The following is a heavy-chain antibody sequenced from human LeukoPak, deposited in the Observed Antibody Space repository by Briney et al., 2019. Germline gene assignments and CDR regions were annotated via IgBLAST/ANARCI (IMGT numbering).Heavy chain of an antibody. J-gene: IGHJ5*02. CDR2: INPSGGST. Sequence: GASVKVSCKASGYTFTSYYMHWVRQAPGQGLEWMGIINPSGGSTSYAQKFQGRVTMTRDTSTSTVYMELSSLRSEDTAVYYCARGPRGKYQLLSATLDWFDPWGQGTLVTVSS. CDR3: ARGPRGKYQLLSATLDWFDP. V-gene: IGHV1-46*01. D-gene: IGHD2-2*01. CDR1: GYTFTSYY.